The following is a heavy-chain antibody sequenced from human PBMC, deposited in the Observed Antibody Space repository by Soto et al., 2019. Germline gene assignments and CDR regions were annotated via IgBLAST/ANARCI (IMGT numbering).Heavy chain of an antibody. J-gene: IGHJ6*02. CDR2: ISYDGSNK. V-gene: IGHV3-30*18. CDR1: GFTFSSYG. D-gene: IGHD3-3*01. Sequence: QVQLVESGGGVVQPGRSLILSCAASGFTFSSYGMHWVRQAPGKGLEGGAVISYDGSNKYYADSVKGRFTISRDNSKNTLYLQMNSLRAEDTAVYYCAKDVRFSGNYYYYGMDVWGQGTTVTVSS. CDR3: AKDVRFSGNYYYYGMDV.